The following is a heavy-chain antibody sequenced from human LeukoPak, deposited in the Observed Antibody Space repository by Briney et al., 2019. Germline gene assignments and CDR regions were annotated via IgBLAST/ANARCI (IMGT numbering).Heavy chain of an antibody. V-gene: IGHV3-15*01. CDR2: ITSKTDGGTT. CDR1: GFTFNNAW. D-gene: IGHD3-10*01. CDR3: TSSISGGSGQLGY. Sequence: GGSLRLSCAASGFTFNNAWMNWVRQAPGKGLEWVGGITSKTDGGTTDYAAPVKGRFTISRDDSKNTLYMQMNSLKTLDTAVYYCTSSISGGSGQLGYWGQGTLVTVSS. J-gene: IGHJ4*02.